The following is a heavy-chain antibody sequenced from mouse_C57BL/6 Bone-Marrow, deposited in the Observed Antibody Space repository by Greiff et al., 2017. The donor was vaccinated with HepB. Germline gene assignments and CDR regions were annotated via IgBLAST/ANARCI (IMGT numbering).Heavy chain of an antibody. Sequence: EVKLQESGEGLVKPGGSLKLSCAASGFTFSSYTMSWVRQTPEKRLEWVATISGGGGNTYYPDSVKGRFTISRDNAKNTLYLQMSSLRSEDTALYYCARHPYYGSSYWYFDVWGTGTTVTVSS. V-gene: IGHV5-9*01. J-gene: IGHJ1*03. CDR1: GFTFSSYT. D-gene: IGHD1-1*01. CDR3: ARHPYYGSSYWYFDV. CDR2: ISGGGGNT.